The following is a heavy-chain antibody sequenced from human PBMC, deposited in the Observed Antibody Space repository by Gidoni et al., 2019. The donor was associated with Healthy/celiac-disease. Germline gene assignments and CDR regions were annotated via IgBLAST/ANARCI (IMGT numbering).Heavy chain of an antibody. Sequence: EVQLVESGGGLVQPGRSLRLSCAASGFTFDDYAMHWVRQAPGKGLEWVSGISCNSGSIGYADSVKGRFTISRDNAKNSLYLQMNSLRAEDTALYYCAAEQKDYYDSSGCLGNWGQGTLVTVSS. J-gene: IGHJ4*02. V-gene: IGHV3-9*01. D-gene: IGHD3-22*01. CDR3: AAEQKDYYDSSGCLGN. CDR1: GFTFDDYA. CDR2: ISCNSGSI.